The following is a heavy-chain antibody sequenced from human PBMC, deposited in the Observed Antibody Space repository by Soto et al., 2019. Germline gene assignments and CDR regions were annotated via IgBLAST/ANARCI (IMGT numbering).Heavy chain of an antibody. V-gene: IGHV1-8*01. CDR1: GYTFTSYY. Sequence: ATVKVSCKASGYTFTSYYINWLRQATGPGLEWMGWMNPNSGNTGYAQKFQGRVTMTRNTSISTAYMELSSLRSEDTAVYYCATGSLSPKHYGYVWGSYHEPNWFDPWGQGTLVTVYS. CDR2: MNPNSGNT. J-gene: IGHJ5*02. D-gene: IGHD3-16*02. CDR3: ATGSLSPKHYGYVWGSYHEPNWFDP.